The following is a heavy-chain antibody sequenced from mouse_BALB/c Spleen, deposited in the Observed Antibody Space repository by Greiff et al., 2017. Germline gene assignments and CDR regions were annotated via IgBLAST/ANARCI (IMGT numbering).Heavy chain of an antibody. CDR3: AREATATWAMDY. V-gene: IGHV3-2*02. D-gene: IGHD1-2*01. CDR2: ISYSGTT. Sequence: EVQLVESGPGLVKPSQSLSLTCTVTGYSITSDYAWNWIRQFPGNKLEWMGYISYSGTTSYNPSLKSRISITRDTSKNQFFLQLNSVTTEDTATYYCAREATATWAMDYWGQGTSVTVSS. J-gene: IGHJ4*01. CDR1: GYSITSDYA.